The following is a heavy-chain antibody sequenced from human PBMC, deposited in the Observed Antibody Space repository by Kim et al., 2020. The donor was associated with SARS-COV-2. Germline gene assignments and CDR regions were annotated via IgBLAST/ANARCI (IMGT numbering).Heavy chain of an antibody. Sequence: ASVKVSCKASGYTFARCPMSWVRQAPGQGLEWVGWIDTNTGNPTYAQDFIGRFVFSLDTSVSTTYLQITSLKAEDTAVYYCARGRPYGDYLADFDYWGQ. V-gene: IGHV7-4-1*02. CDR1: GYTFARCP. D-gene: IGHD4-17*01. CDR3: ARGRPYGDYLADFDY. J-gene: IGHJ4*02. CDR2: IDTNTGNP.